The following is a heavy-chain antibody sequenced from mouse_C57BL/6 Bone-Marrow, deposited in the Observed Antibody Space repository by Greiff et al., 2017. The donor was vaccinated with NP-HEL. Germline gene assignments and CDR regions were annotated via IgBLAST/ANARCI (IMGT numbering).Heavy chain of an antibody. Sequence: VQLKQSGPVLVKPGASVKMSCKASGYTFTDYYMNWVKQSHGKSLEWIGVINPYNGGTSYNQKFKGKATLTVDKSSSTAYMELNSLTSEDSAVYYCARGDGNYHFAYWGQGTLVTVSA. V-gene: IGHV1-19*01. CDR3: ARGDGNYHFAY. CDR2: INPYNGGT. D-gene: IGHD2-1*01. J-gene: IGHJ3*01. CDR1: GYTFTDYY.